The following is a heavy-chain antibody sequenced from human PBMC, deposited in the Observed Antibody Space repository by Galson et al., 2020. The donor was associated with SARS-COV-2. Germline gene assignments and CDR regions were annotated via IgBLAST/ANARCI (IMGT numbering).Heavy chain of an antibody. D-gene: IGHD6-13*01. Sequence: SCAASGFTLSRSAMHWVRQAPGKGLEWVAIISYDGTTKYNSDSVKGRFTISRDISKNTLYLQLTSLRPEDTAVYYCARETDDYTSSWFDYWGQGTLVTVSS. CDR2: ISYDGTTK. CDR3: ARETDDYTSSWFDY. V-gene: IGHV3-30*04. CDR1: GFTLSRSA. J-gene: IGHJ5*01.